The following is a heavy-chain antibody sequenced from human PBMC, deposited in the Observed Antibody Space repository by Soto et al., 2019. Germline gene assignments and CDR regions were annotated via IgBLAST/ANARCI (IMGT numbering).Heavy chain of an antibody. D-gene: IGHD4-17*01. CDR2: IWYDGSNK. Sequence: GGSLRLSCAASGFTFSSYGMHWVRQAPGKGLEWVAVIWYDGSNKYYADSVKGRFTISRDNSRNTLYLQMNSLRAEDTAVYYCARVPDYGDYLDYWGQGTLVTVSS. V-gene: IGHV3-33*01. J-gene: IGHJ4*02. CDR1: GFTFSSYG. CDR3: ARVPDYGDYLDY.